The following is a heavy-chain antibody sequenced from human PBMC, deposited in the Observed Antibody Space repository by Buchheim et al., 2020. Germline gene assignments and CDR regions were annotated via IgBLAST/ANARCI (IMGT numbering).Heavy chain of an antibody. Sequence: QVQLQESGPGLVEPSQTLSLTCTVSGDSLSVYYWTWLRQAPGKGLEWIGYVYYRGNTTYNPSLHSRVTISIDMSKNHFSLNLSSVTAADTAVYYCARGFLEPYFDFWGQGT. V-gene: IGHV4-59*01. CDR1: GDSLSVYY. J-gene: IGHJ4*02. CDR3: ARGFLEPYFDF. D-gene: IGHD3-3*01. CDR2: VYYRGNT.